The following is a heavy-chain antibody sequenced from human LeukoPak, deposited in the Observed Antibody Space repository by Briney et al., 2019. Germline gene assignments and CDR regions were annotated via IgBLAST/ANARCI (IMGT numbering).Heavy chain of an antibody. CDR1: GGSINTPNYY. Sequence: KTSETLSLTCTVSGGSINTPNYYWGWIRQTPGKGLEWIGNIFYSGGTYYSPSLTSRVTISLDTSKNQFSLKLSSVTAADTAVYYCATLGYSYGTDYWGQGTLVTVSS. D-gene: IGHD5-18*01. J-gene: IGHJ4*02. CDR2: IFYSGGT. V-gene: IGHV4-39*07. CDR3: ATLGYSYGTDY.